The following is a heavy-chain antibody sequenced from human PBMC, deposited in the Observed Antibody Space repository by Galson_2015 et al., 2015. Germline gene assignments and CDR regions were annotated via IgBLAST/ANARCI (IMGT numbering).Heavy chain of an antibody. CDR2: ISYDGSNK. V-gene: IGHV3-30*18. Sequence: SLRLSCAASGFTFSSYGMHWVRQAPGKGLEWVAVISYDGSNKYYADSVKGRFTISRDNSKNTLYLQMNSLRAEDTAVYYCAKDGMGIWFGESHPDYYYYYGMDVWGQGTTVTVPS. CDR1: GFTFSSYG. J-gene: IGHJ6*02. CDR3: AKDGMGIWFGESHPDYYYYYGMDV. D-gene: IGHD3-10*01.